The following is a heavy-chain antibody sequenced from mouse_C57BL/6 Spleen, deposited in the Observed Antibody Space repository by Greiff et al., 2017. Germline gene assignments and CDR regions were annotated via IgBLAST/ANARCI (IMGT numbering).Heavy chain of an antibody. CDR2: IYPGSGNT. Sequence: VQLQQSGAELVRPGASVKLSCKASGYTFTDYYINWVKQRPGQGLEWIARIYPGSGNTYYNEKFKGKATLTAEKSSSTAYMQLSSLTSEDSAVYFCARLDYGRGFDYWGQGTTLTVSS. CDR3: ARLDYGRGFDY. V-gene: IGHV1-76*01. CDR1: GYTFTDYY. J-gene: IGHJ2*01. D-gene: IGHD1-1*01.